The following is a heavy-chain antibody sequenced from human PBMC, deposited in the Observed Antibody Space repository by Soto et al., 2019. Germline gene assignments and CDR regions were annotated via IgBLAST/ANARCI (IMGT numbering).Heavy chain of an antibody. CDR3: ARGTARARLSFDN. D-gene: IGHD2-2*01. CDR1: GDSVSSNSAA. V-gene: IGHV6-1*01. CDR2: TYYRSKRYT. Sequence: SQTLSLTCTISGDSVSSNSAASNWIRQSPSRGLEWLGSTYYRSKRYTDYAVSVKSRITINPDTSKNQFSLQLNSVTPADTAVYYCARGTARARLSFDNWGQGTMVTVSS. J-gene: IGHJ3*02.